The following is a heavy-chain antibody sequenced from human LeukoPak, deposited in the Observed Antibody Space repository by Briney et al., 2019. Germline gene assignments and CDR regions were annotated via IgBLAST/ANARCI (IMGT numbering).Heavy chain of an antibody. CDR3: TRLLPSSHHFFDS. J-gene: IGHJ4*02. CDR1: GFTVSNDY. Sequence: GGSLRLSCAVSGFTVSNDYMSWVRQAPGKGLEWVSVIYGGGDTYYADSVRGRFTISRDNFENTLSLQMDSLRAEDTAVYYCTRLLPSSHHFFDSWGQGTLVTVSS. V-gene: IGHV3-53*01. CDR2: IYGGGDT. D-gene: IGHD6-6*01.